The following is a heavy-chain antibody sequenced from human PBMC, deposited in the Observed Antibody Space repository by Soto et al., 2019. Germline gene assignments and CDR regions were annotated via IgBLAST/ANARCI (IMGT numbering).Heavy chain of an antibody. V-gene: IGHV2-26*01. D-gene: IGHD6-19*01. CDR3: AIAVAGTEADNWFDP. CDR2: IFSNDEK. J-gene: IGHJ5*02. Sequence: PSETLSLTCAVSGDSIIGIYHWAWIRQSPGKALEWLAHIFSNDEKSYSTSLKSRLTISKDTSKSQVVLTMTNMDPVDTATYYCAIAVAGTEADNWFDPWGQGTLVTVSS. CDR1: GDSIIGIYH.